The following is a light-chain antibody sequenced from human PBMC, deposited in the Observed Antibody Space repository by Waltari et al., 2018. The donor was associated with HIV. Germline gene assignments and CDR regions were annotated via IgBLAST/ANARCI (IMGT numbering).Light chain of an antibody. CDR3: QQYGSSQEYT. CDR2: GAS. CDR1: QSVSSSY. Sequence: EIVLTQSPGTLSLSPGDRATLSCRASQSVSSSYLAWYQQKPGQAPRLLIDGASSRATGIPDRFSGSGSGTDFTLTISRLEPEDFAVYYCQQYGSSQEYTFGQGTKLEIK. V-gene: IGKV3-20*01. J-gene: IGKJ2*01.